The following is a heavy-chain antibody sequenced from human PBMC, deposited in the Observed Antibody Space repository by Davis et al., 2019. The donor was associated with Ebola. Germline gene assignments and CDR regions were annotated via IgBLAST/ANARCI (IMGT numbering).Heavy chain of an antibody. V-gene: IGHV3-30*18. CDR1: GFTFTTST. CDR3: AKLRSHDYTDSSDDFYLDL. J-gene: IGHJ2*01. D-gene: IGHD3-16*01. CDR2: ISSDVSRE. Sequence: GESLKISCVASGFTFTTSTMHWVRQAPGKGLEWVALISSDVSREYYADSVEGRFTISKDNSGNTLYLHMNALTAEDTALYYCAKLRSHDYTDSSDDFYLDLWGRGTLVTVSS.